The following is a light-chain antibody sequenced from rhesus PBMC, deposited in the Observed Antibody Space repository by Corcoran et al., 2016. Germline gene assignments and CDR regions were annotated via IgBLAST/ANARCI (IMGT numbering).Light chain of an antibody. CDR2: YAN. J-gene: IGKJ2*01. CDR3: QQGNSNPYS. Sequence: DIQMSQSPSSLSASVGDRVTITCRASQGISSYLNWYQQKPGKAPKLLIYYANSLASGVPSRFSGSGSGTDFPLTISSLQPEDFATYYCQQGNSNPYSFGQGTKVEIK. V-gene: IGKV1-32*02. CDR1: QGISSY.